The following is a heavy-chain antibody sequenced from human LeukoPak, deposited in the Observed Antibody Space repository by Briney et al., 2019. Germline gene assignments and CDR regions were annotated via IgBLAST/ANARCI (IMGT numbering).Heavy chain of an antibody. V-gene: IGHV4-34*01. CDR2: INHSGST. J-gene: IGHJ4*02. D-gene: IGHD1-26*01. Sequence: SETLSLTCAVYGVSFSGDYWSWIRQPPGKGLEWIGEINHSGSTNYNPSLKSRVTISVDTSKNQFSLKLSSVTAADTAVYFCARGLWAPRFDCWGQGTLVTVSS. CDR3: ARGLWAPRFDC. CDR1: GVSFSGDY.